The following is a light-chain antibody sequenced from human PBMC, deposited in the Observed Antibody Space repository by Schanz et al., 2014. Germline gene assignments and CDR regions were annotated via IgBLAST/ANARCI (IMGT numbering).Light chain of an antibody. J-gene: IGKJ1*01. Sequence: DIQMTQSPSTLSASVGDRVTITCRASQSIGSWLAWYQQQPRKAPKLLIYDVSNLERGVPSRFSGSGSGTQFTLTISSLQPDDFATYYCQQYKTHWTFGQGTKVEVK. CDR2: DVS. V-gene: IGKV1-5*01. CDR1: QSIGSW. CDR3: QQYKTHWT.